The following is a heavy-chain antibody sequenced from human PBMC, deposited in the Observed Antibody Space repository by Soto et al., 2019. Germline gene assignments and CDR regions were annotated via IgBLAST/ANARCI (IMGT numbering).Heavy chain of an antibody. J-gene: IGHJ4*02. CDR2: INHSGST. D-gene: IGHD6-13*01. Sequence: SETLSLTCAVYGGSFSGYYWSWIRQPPGKGLEWIGEINHSGSTNYNPSLKSRVTISVDTSKNQSSLKLSSVTAADTAVYYCARAHSSWLYYFDYWGQGTLVTVSS. CDR3: ARAHSSWLYYFDY. V-gene: IGHV4-34*01. CDR1: GGSFSGYY.